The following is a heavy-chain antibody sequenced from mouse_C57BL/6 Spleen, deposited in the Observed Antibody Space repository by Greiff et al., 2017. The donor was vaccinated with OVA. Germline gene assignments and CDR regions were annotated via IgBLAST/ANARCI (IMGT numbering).Heavy chain of an antibody. Sequence: QVQLKQSGAELVKPGASVKISCKASGYAFSSYWMNWVKQRPGKGLEWIGQIYPGDGDTNYNGKFKGKATLTADKSSSTAYMQLSSLTSEDSAVYFCAREGFYGSSHGFAYWGQGTLVTVSA. J-gene: IGHJ3*01. CDR2: IYPGDGDT. CDR1: GYAFSSYW. CDR3: AREGFYGSSHGFAY. V-gene: IGHV1-80*01. D-gene: IGHD1-1*01.